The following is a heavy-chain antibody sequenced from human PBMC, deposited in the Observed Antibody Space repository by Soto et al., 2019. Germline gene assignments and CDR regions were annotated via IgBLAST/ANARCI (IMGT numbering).Heavy chain of an antibody. CDR2: IYYSGST. Sequence: SETLSLTCTVSGGSISSYYWSWIRQPPGKGLEWIGYIYYSGSTNYNPSLKSRVTISVDTSKNQFSLKLSSVTAADTAVYYCARVFRELLPNFDPWGQGTLVTV. J-gene: IGHJ5*02. V-gene: IGHV4-59*01. CDR1: GGSISSYY. CDR3: ARVFRELLPNFDP. D-gene: IGHD3-10*01.